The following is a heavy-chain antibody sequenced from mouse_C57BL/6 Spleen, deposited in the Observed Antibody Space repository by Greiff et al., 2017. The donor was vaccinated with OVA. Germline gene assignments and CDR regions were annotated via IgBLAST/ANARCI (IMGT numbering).Heavy chain of an antibody. D-gene: IGHD2-5*01. Sequence: VMLVESGPGLVAPSQRLSITCTVSGFSLTSYGVHWVRQPPGKGLEWLVVIWSDGSTTYNSAHKSRLNISKDNSKSHVFLKMNSLQTDDTAMYYCARHSNYYYAMDYWGQGTSVTVSS. V-gene: IGHV2-6-1*01. CDR1: GFSLTSYG. J-gene: IGHJ4*01. CDR3: ARHSNYYYAMDY. CDR2: IWSDGST.